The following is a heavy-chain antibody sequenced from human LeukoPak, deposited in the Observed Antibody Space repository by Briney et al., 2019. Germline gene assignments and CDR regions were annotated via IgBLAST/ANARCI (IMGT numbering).Heavy chain of an antibody. J-gene: IGHJ4*02. V-gene: IGHV3-74*01. D-gene: IGHD3-10*01. Sequence: PGGSLRLSCAASGFTFSSYWMHWVRQAPGKGLVWVSRINTDGSSTSYADSVKGRFTISRDNARNSLYLQMNNLRAADTAIYYCVREMSYYDSGTYYNSFDSWGQGTLVTVSS. CDR3: VREMSYYDSGTYYNSFDS. CDR2: INTDGSST. CDR1: GFTFSSYW.